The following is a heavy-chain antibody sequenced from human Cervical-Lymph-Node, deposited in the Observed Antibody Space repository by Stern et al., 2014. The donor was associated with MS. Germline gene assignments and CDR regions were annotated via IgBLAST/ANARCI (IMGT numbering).Heavy chain of an antibody. V-gene: IGHV5-10-1*03. J-gene: IGHJ5*01. CDR1: GYDFTNHW. CDR3: ARAMIRGALWFDS. D-gene: IGHD3-10*01. Sequence: EVQLVQSGAEVKKPRESLRISCKGSGYDFTNHWINWVRQVPGKGLAWMGRIDPSDSFVDYSPSFEGHVTVSVDKSTSTAYLQWTSLKASDTAIYYCARAMIRGALWFDSWGQGTLVTVSS. CDR2: IDPSDSFV.